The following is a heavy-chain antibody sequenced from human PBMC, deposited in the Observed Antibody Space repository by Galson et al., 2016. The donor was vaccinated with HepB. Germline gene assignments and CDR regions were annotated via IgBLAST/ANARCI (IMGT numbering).Heavy chain of an antibody. Sequence: QFGAEVKKPGESLKISCKGSGYNFATYWIGWVRQMPGKGLEWMGIIYPGDSDTRYSPSFQGQVTISADKSISTAYLQWSSLKASDTAMYYCASSIAVAGPNFDYWGQGTLVTVSS. D-gene: IGHD6-19*01. V-gene: IGHV5-51*01. CDR2: IYPGDSDT. J-gene: IGHJ4*02. CDR3: ASSIAVAGPNFDY. CDR1: GYNFATYW.